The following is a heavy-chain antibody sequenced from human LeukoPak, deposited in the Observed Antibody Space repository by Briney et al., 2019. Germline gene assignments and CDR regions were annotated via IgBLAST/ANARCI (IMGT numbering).Heavy chain of an antibody. CDR1: GGSISDYY. Sequence: ASETLSLTCTISGGSISDYYWSWIRQPPGKGLEWIGYIYYSGNTNYNPSLKSRVTISVDKSKNQFSLKLSSVTAADTAVYYCASGGPNSGSYFDWFDPWGQGTLVTVSS. J-gene: IGHJ5*02. D-gene: IGHD1-26*01. CDR2: IYYSGNT. CDR3: ASGGPNSGSYFDWFDP. V-gene: IGHV4-59*12.